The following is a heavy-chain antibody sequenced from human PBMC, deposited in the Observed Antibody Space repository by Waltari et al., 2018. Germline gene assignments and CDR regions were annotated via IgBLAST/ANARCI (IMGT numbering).Heavy chain of an antibody. Sequence: EVQLVESGGGLVQSGRSLRLSCAASGFTFDDYAMHWVRQAPGKGLEWVSGISWNSGSIGYADSVKGRFTISRDNAKNSLYLQMNSLRAEDTALYYCAKDTVAGRGGYYYYMDVWGKGTTVTVSS. V-gene: IGHV3-9*01. J-gene: IGHJ6*03. CDR3: AKDTVAGRGGYYYYMDV. D-gene: IGHD6-19*01. CDR2: ISWNSGSI. CDR1: GFTFDDYA.